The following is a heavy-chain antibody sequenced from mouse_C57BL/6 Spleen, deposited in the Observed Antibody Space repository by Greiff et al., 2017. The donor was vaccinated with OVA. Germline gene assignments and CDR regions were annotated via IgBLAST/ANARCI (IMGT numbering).Heavy chain of an antibody. CDR3: AIGGYYASFAY. D-gene: IGHD1-1*01. CDR2: IHPSDSDT. J-gene: IGHJ3*01. V-gene: IGHV1-74*01. Sequence: QVQLKQPGAELVKPGASVKVSCKASGYTFTSYWMHWVKQRPGQGLEWIGRIHPSDSDTNYNQKFKGKATLTVDKSSSTAYMQLSSLTSEDSAVYYCAIGGYYASFAYWGQGTLVTVSA. CDR1: GYTFTSYW.